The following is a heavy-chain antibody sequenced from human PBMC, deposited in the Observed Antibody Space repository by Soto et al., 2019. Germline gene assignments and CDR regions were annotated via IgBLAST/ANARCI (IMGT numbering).Heavy chain of an antibody. CDR3: ARGRWYYDSSLPRAEYFQH. Sequence: PSETLSLTCTVSGGSISSGGYYWSWIRQHPGKGLEWIGYIYYSGSTYYNPSLKSQVTISVDTSKNQFSLKLSSVTAADTAVYYCARGRWYYDSSLPRAEYFQHWGQGTLVTVSS. CDR2: IYYSGST. CDR1: GGSISSGGYY. V-gene: IGHV4-31*01. J-gene: IGHJ1*01. D-gene: IGHD3-22*01.